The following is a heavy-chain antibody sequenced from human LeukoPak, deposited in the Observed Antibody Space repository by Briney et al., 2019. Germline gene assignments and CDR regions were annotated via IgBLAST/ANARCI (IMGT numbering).Heavy chain of an antibody. V-gene: IGHV4-4*07. Sequence: SETLSLTCTVSGGSISSYYWSWIRQPAGKGLEWIGRVYTSGSTNYNPSLKSRVTMSVDTSKNQFSLKLSSVTAADTAVYYCARDQSSSGHFDYWGQGTLVTASS. CDR2: VYTSGST. CDR3: ARDQSSSGHFDY. J-gene: IGHJ4*02. CDR1: GGSISSYY. D-gene: IGHD6-19*01.